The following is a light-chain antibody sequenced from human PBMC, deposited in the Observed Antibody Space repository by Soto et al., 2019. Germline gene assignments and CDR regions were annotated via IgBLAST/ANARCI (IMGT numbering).Light chain of an antibody. Sequence: EIVLTQSPGSLSLSPGERATLSCRASQSVSSSYLAWYQQKPGQAPRLLIYGTSTRATGIPARFSGRGSGTEFTLTISSLQPDDFATYYCQHYNSYSEAFGQGDQGGYQ. CDR2: GTS. V-gene: IGKV3-20*01. CDR3: QHYNSYSEA. CDR1: QSVSSSY. J-gene: IGKJ1*01.